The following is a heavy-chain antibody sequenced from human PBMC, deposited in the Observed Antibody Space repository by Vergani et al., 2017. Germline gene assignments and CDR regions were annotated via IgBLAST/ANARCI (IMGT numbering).Heavy chain of an antibody. J-gene: IGHJ5*02. CDR2: IYPNGNG. Sequence: QVQLKESGPGLVKPSDTLSLTCTVSGGSMSDFYWTWIRQPDGCGLEWIGRIYPNGNGNYNDSLRIRLTMSIATSRSQCSLRLSSLTAADTAVYYCASGNCGVNCPKYNWLAPWGRGILVTVSS. CDR3: ASGNCGVNCPKYNWLAP. V-gene: IGHV4-4*07. D-gene: IGHD2-21*01. CDR1: GGSMSDFY.